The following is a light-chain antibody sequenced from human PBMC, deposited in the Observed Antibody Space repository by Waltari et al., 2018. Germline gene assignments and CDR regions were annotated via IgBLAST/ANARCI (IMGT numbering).Light chain of an antibody. CDR2: DAS. V-gene: IGKV3-20*01. J-gene: IGKJ1*01. CDR1: QSISKY. Sequence: EIMLTQSPGTLSLSPGVRATLSCRASQSISKYLAWYQQQPGQEPSLLLYDASSMATGVPDRFSGSGSGTDFSLTISRLEPEDFAVYYCQKYGSLPATFGQGTKVEIK. CDR3: QKYGSLPAT.